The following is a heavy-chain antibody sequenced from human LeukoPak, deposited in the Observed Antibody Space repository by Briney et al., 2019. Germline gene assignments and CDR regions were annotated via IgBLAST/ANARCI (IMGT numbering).Heavy chain of an antibody. CDR2: IYYSGST. Sequence: SETLSLTCTVSGGSISSYYWSWLRQPPGKGLEWIGYIYYSGSTNYNPSLKSRVTISVDTSKNQFSLKLSSVTAADTAVYYCARQDTAMDHFDYWGQGTLVTVSS. CDR1: GGSISSYY. CDR3: ARQDTAMDHFDY. V-gene: IGHV4-59*08. D-gene: IGHD5-18*01. J-gene: IGHJ4*02.